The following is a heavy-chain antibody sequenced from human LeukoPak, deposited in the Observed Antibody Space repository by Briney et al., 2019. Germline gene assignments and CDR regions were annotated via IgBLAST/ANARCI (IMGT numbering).Heavy chain of an antibody. V-gene: IGHV1-18*01. D-gene: IGHD1-26*01. CDR2: ISAYNGNT. Sequence: SVKVSCKASGYTFTSYGISWVRQAPGQGLEWMGWISAYNGNTNYAQKLQGRVTMTTDTSTSTAYMELRSLRSDDTAVYYCARVPPRESSPGVVGATRKPYYFDYWGQGTLVTVSS. CDR3: ARVPPRESSPGVVGATRKPYYFDY. J-gene: IGHJ4*02. CDR1: GYTFTSYG.